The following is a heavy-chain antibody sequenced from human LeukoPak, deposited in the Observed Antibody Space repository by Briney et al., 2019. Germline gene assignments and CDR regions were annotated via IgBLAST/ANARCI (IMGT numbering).Heavy chain of an antibody. J-gene: IGHJ4*02. D-gene: IGHD2-2*02. Sequence: GGSLRLSCAASGFTFSDFWMSWVRQAPGKGLECVASTNEAGGDKYYVDSVKGRFTISRDNYKNTLHLQMNSLRVEDTAIYYCAKDVPYCSSTICYKGFDYWGQGTLVTVSS. CDR1: GFTFSDFW. V-gene: IGHV3-7*03. CDR2: TNEAGGDK. CDR3: AKDVPYCSSTICYKGFDY.